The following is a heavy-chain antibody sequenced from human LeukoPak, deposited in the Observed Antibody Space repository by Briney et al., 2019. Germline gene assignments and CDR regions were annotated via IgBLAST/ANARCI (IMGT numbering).Heavy chain of an antibody. CDR1: GYTFTGYY. D-gene: IGHD1-26*01. CDR2: INPNSGGT. CDR3: ARDPVRGELKNYYYYMDV. V-gene: IGHV1-2*02. Sequence: GASVKVSCKASGYTFTGYYMHWVRQAPGQGLEWMGWINPNSGGTNYAQKFQGRVTMTRDTSISTAYMELSRLRSDDTAVYYCARDPVRGELKNYYYYMDVWGKGTTVTVSS. J-gene: IGHJ6*03.